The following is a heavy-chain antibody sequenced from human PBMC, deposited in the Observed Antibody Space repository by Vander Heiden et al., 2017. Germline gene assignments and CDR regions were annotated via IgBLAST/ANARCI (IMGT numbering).Heavy chain of an antibody. D-gene: IGHD3-9*01. V-gene: IGHV5-51*01. CDR1: GYRFTSYW. J-gene: IGHJ4*02. CDR3: ARLRYFDWSQTGPFDY. CDR2: IYPGDSDT. Sequence: EVQLVQSGAEVKKPGESLKISCKGSGYRFTSYWIGWVRQMPGKGLEWMGIIYPGDSDTRYSPSFQGQVTISADKSISTAYLQWSSLKASDTAMYYCARLRYFDWSQTGPFDYWGQGTLVTVSS.